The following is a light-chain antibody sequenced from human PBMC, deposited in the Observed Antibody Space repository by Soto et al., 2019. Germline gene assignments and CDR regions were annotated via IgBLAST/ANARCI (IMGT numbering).Light chain of an antibody. CDR2: GAS. Sequence: EIVMTQSPVTLSVAPGERVTFSCRASQGVSRKLAWYQHKPGQAPRLLISGASTGATGIPARFSGSGPGTDFALTISSLESEDFAIYYCQQRSNWPTFGQGTRLEIK. J-gene: IGKJ5*01. CDR1: QGVSRK. CDR3: QQRSNWPT. V-gene: IGKV3-15*01.